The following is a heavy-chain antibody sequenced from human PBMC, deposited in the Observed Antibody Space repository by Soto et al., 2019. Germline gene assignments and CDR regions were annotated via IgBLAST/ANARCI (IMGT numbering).Heavy chain of an antibody. Sequence: ASVKVSCKASRYTFTSYDINWVRQATGQGLEWMGWMNPNSGNTGYAQKFQGRVTMTRNTSISTAYMELSSLRSEDTAVYYCARGCSSVNCANLPPGWFDPWGQGTLVTVSS. CDR1: RYTFTSYD. D-gene: IGHD2-2*01. CDR3: ARGCSSVNCANLPPGWFDP. CDR2: MNPNSGNT. V-gene: IGHV1-8*01. J-gene: IGHJ5*02.